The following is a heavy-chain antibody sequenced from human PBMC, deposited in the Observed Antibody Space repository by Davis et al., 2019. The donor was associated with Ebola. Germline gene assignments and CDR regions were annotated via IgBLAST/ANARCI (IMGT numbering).Heavy chain of an antibody. D-gene: IGHD3-22*01. Sequence: SVKVSCKASGYTFTSYAISWVRQAPGQGLEWMGGIIPIFGTANYAQKFQGRVTITADESTSTAYMELSSLRSEDTAVYYCARDPTYYYDSSGYYYVDYWGQGTLVTVSS. CDR3: ARDPTYYYDSSGYYYVDY. CDR1: GYTFTSYA. V-gene: IGHV1-69*13. J-gene: IGHJ4*02. CDR2: IIPIFGTA.